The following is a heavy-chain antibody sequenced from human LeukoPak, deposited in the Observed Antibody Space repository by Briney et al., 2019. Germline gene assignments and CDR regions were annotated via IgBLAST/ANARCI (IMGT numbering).Heavy chain of an antibody. CDR2: ISGSAITT. V-gene: IGHV3-23*01. CDR3: AKDQRFGDLDDY. Sequence: GGSLRLSYTTSGFTFSNYAMSWVRQAPGKGLEWVSSISGSAITTYYADSVKGWFAISRDNSKNTLYLQMTSLRAEDTAVYYCAKDQRFGDLDDYRGQGTLVTVSS. J-gene: IGHJ4*02. D-gene: IGHD3-10*01. CDR1: GFTFSNYA.